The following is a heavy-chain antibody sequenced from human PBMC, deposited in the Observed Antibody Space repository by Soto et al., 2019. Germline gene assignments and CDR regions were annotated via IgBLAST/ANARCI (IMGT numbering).Heavy chain of an antibody. CDR1: GGTFSSYA. J-gene: IGHJ6*02. Sequence: QVQLVQSGAEVKKPGSSVKVSCKASGGTFSSYAISWVRQAPGQGLEWMGGIIPIFGTANSAQKFQGRVTITADESTGTAYMERGSLRSEDTTVYYCARESGSGYSYDYVYYYGMAVWGQGTTVTVSS. V-gene: IGHV1-69*01. CDR2: IIPIFGTA. D-gene: IGHD5-18*01. CDR3: ARESGSGYSYDYVYYYGMAV.